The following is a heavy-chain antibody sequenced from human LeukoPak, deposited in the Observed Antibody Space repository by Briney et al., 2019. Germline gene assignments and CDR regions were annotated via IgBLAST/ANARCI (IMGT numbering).Heavy chain of an antibody. CDR1: GFTFSTYA. V-gene: IGHV3-30-3*01. CDR2: ISYDGTNK. CDR3: ARALDEGARFDY. J-gene: IGHJ4*02. Sequence: GGSLRLSCTASGFTFSTYAMHWVRQAPGKGLEWVAVISYDGTNKYYADSMKGRFTISRDNSKNTLYLQMNSLRAEDTAVYYCARALDEGARFDYWGQGTLVTVSS.